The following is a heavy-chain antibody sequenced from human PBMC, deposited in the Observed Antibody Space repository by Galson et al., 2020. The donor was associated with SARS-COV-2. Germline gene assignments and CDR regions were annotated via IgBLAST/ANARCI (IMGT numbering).Heavy chain of an antibody. D-gene: IGHD3-22*01. Sequence: GGSLRLSCAASGFTFSSYGMHWVRQAPGKGLEWVAVIWYDGSNKYYADSVKGRFTISRDNSKNTLYLQMNSLRAEDTAVYYCARDLKSSGYYYDYFDYWGQGTLVTVSS. CDR1: GFTFSSYG. V-gene: IGHV3-33*01. CDR3: ARDLKSSGYYYDYFDY. CDR2: IWYDGSNK. J-gene: IGHJ4*02.